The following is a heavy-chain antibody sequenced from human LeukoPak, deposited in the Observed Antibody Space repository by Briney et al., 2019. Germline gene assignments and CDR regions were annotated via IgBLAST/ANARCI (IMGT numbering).Heavy chain of an antibody. D-gene: IGHD1-26*01. CDR1: GFSFSDHY. V-gene: IGHV3-72*01. CDR3: ARGPERGSSPYYHYGMDV. CDR2: TRDKGNSYTT. Sequence: LSGGSLRLSCAASGFSFSDHYMDWVRQAPGKGLEWVGRTRDKGNSYTTEYAASVKGRFTVSRDDSKNSVDLQMNSLRIEDTAVYYCARGPERGSSPYYHYGMDVWGQGPTVTVSS. J-gene: IGHJ6*01.